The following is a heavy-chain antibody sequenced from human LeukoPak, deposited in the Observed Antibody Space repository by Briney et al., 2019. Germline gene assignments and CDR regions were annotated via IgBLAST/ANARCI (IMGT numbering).Heavy chain of an antibody. CDR2: IYYSGST. CDR1: GGSISSSSYY. D-gene: IGHD1-26*01. Sequence: PSETLSLTCTVSGGSISSSSYYWGWIRQPPGKGLEWIGSIYYSGSTYYNPSLKSRVTISVDTPKNQFSLKLSSVTAADTAVYYCARDQWELPCIDYWGQGTLVTVSS. V-gene: IGHV4-39*07. CDR3: ARDQWELPCIDY. J-gene: IGHJ4*02.